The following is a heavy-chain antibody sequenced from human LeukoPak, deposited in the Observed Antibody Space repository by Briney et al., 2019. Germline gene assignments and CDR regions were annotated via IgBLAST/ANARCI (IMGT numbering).Heavy chain of an antibody. CDR2: IIPIFGTA. V-gene: IGHV1-69*13. CDR3: ARGRSMTSRPNYYYYYGMDV. D-gene: IGHD2-2*01. Sequence: SVKVSCKASGGTFSSYAISWVRQAPGQGLEWMGGIIPIFGTANYAQKFQGRVTITADESTSTAYMELSSLRSEDTAVYYCARGRSMTSRPNYYYYYGMDVWGQGTTVTVSS. CDR1: GGTFSSYA. J-gene: IGHJ6*02.